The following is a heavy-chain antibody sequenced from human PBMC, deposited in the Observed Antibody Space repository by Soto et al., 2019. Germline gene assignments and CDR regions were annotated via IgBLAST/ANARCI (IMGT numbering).Heavy chain of an antibody. CDR1: GGSISSSSYY. D-gene: IGHD1-26*01. CDR3: ARHRVGATFFDY. CDR2: TYYSGST. Sequence: PSETLSLTCTVSGGSISSSSYYWGWIRQPPGKGLEWIGSTYYSGSTYYNPSLKSRVTISVDTSKNQFSLKLSSVTAADTAVYYCARHRVGATFFDYWGQGTLVTVSS. J-gene: IGHJ4*02. V-gene: IGHV4-39*01.